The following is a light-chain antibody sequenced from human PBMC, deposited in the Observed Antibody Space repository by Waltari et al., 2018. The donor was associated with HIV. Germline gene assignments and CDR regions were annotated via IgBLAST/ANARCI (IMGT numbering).Light chain of an antibody. CDR1: RSDVGNYAY. V-gene: IGLV2-8*01. CDR3: TSYGGRNNRVL. J-gene: IGLJ3*02. Sequence: QSALTQPPSASGSPEQSVTISCTGTRSDVGNYAYFPWYQQPPGKAPKLLIYEVNKRPSGVPARFSGSKSGDTASLTVAGLQAEDEADYYCTSYGGRNNRVLFGGGTRLTVL. CDR2: EVN.